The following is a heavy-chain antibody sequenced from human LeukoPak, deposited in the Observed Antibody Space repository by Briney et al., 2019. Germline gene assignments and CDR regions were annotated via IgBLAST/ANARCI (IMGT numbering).Heavy chain of an antibody. CDR1: GGSISSYY. V-gene: IGHV4-59*01. CDR3: ARTTVTTLVMNY. J-gene: IGHJ4*02. Sequence: SETLSLTCTVSGGSISSYYWSWIRQPPGKGLEWIGYIYYSGSTNYNPSLKSQVTISVDTSKNQFSLKLSSVTAADTAVYYCARTTVTTLVMNYWGQGTLVTVSS. D-gene: IGHD4-17*01. CDR2: IYYSGST.